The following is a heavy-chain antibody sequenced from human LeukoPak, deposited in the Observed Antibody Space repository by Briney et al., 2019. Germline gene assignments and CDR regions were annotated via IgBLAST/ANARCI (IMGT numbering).Heavy chain of an antibody. V-gene: IGHV1-69*13. Sequence: SVKVSCKASGGTFSSYAISWVRQAPGQGLEWMGGIIPIFGTANYAQKFQGRVTITADESTSTAYMELSSLRSEDTAVYYCARDASWVPHAFDIWGQGTMVTVSS. CDR1: GGTFSSYA. J-gene: IGHJ3*02. CDR2: IIPIFGTA. D-gene: IGHD6-13*01. CDR3: ARDASWVPHAFDI.